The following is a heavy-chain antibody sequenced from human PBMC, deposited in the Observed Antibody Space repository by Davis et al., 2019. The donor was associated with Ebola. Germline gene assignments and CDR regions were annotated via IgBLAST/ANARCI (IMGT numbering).Heavy chain of an antibody. CDR1: GYGFADYW. D-gene: IGHD3-10*01. J-gene: IGHJ4*02. CDR3: ARQESLYGWSDY. V-gene: IGHV5-51*01. CDR2: IYAGDSDT. Sequence: PGGSLRLSCKASGYGFADYWIAWVRQSPGKSLEWMGVIYAGDSDTRYSPSFEGQVTMSVDRYITTAFLQWSSLRASDTAIYYCARQESLYGWSDYWGQGTLVTVSS.